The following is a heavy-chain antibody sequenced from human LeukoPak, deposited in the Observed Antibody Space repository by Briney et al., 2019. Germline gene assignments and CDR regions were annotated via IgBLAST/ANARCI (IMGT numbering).Heavy chain of an antibody. J-gene: IGHJ6*03. D-gene: IGHD3-10*01. CDR2: INHSGST. CDR1: GGSLRGHY. Sequence: SETLSLTCGVYGGSLRGHYWSWIRQPPGKGLEWVGEINHSGSTNYNPSFWGRVTLSVDTSKNQFFLKLNSVTAADTAVYYCARESDPITGYFYYYMDVWGRGTTVTVSS. CDR3: ARESDPITGYFYYYMDV. V-gene: IGHV4-34*01.